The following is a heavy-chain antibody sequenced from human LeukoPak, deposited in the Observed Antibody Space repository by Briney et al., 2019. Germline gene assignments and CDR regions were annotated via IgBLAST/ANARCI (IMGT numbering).Heavy chain of an antibody. D-gene: IGHD3-10*01. CDR1: GYTFTSYA. CDR2: ISAYNGNT. CDR3: ARNPPPITMVRGVIGNWFDP. V-gene: IGHV1-18*01. J-gene: IGHJ5*02. Sequence: ASVKVSCKASGYTFTSYAISWVRQAPGQGLEWMGWISAYNGNTNYAQKLHGRVTMTTDTSTSTAYMELRSLRSDDTAVYYCARNPPPITMVRGVIGNWFDPWGQGTLVTVSS.